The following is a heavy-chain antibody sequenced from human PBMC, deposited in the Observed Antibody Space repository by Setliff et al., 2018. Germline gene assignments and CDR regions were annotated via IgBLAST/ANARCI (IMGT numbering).Heavy chain of an antibody. CDR3: ASERPVGVATINFPAWALDI. D-gene: IGHD5-12*01. CDR2: IYYSGIT. Sequence: SETLSLTCTVSGGSISSHYWSWIRQPPGKGLEWIGSIYYSGITNYNPSLKSRVTISVDTSKNQFSLKLSSVTAADTAVYSCASERPVGVATINFPAWALDIWGQGKMVTVS. V-gene: IGHV4-59*11. CDR1: GGSISSHY. J-gene: IGHJ3*02.